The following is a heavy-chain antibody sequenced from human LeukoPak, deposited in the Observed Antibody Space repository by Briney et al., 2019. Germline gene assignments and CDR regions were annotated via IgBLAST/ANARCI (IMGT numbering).Heavy chain of an antibody. CDR1: GDSISRGGFC. J-gene: IGHJ3*02. CDR3: ARLPYCLWIYANDGFDI. CDR2: ICDIGNT. D-gene: IGHD5-12*01. V-gene: IGHV4-31*03. Sequence: SQTLPLTCTVSGDSISRGGFCLSWIRQPPGKGLEWIGYICDIGNTYYNPSLESRLIISVDTSKNQFSLKLSSVTAADPALYYCARLPYCLWIYANDGFDIWGQGTMVTVSS.